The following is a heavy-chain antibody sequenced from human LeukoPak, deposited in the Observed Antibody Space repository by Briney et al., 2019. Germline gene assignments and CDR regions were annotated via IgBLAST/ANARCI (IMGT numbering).Heavy chain of an antibody. V-gene: IGHV4-39*01. D-gene: IGHD2-2*01. CDR3: ARVSLDLYCSSSSCYYLDY. J-gene: IGHJ4*02. CDR1: GGSLSSSSYY. CDR2: IYYSGST. Sequence: TLSLTCAVSGGSLSSSSYYWGWIRQPPGKGLEWIGNIYYSGSTYYNPSLKSRVTISVDTSKNQFSLKLSSVTAADTAVYYCARVSLDLYCSSSSCYYLDYWGQGTLVTVSS.